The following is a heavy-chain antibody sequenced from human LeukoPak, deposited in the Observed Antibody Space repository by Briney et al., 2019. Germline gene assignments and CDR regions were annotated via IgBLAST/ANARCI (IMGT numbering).Heavy chain of an antibody. V-gene: IGHV1-24*01. J-gene: IGHJ4*02. D-gene: IGHD2-2*02. Sequence: ASVKVSCKVSGYTLAELSMHWVRQAPGKGLEWMGGFDPEDGETIYAQKFQGRVTMTEDTSTDTAYMELSSLRSEDTAVYYCARDCSSTSCYNLFDYWGQGTLVTVSS. CDR3: ARDCSSTSCYNLFDY. CDR2: FDPEDGET. CDR1: GYTLAELS.